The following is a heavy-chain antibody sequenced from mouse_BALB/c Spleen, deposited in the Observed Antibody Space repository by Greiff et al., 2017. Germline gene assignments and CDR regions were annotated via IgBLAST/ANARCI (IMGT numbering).Heavy chain of an antibody. CDR1: GYTFTDYN. J-gene: IGHJ3*01. CDR3: AREDDGAGYYSAWFAY. CDR2: IYPYNGGT. Sequence: EVKLMESGPELVKPGASVKISCKASGYTFTDYNMHWVKQSHGKSLEWIGYIYPYNGGTGYNQKFKSKATLTVDNSSSTAYMELRSLTSEDSAVYYCAREDDGAGYYSAWFAYWGQGTLVTVSA. V-gene: IGHV1S29*02. D-gene: IGHD2-3*01.